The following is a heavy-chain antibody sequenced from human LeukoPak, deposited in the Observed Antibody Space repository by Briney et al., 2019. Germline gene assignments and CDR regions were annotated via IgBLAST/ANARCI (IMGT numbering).Heavy chain of an antibody. D-gene: IGHD2-15*01. V-gene: IGHV1-58*01. CDR3: AADALSSSG. CDR1: GFSFTSSA. Sequence: SVKVSCKASGFSFTSSAVQWVRLARGPRSDWIGWIVVGSGNTNYAQKFQERVTITRDMSTSTAYMELSSLRSEDTAVYYCAADALSSSGWGQGTMVTVSS. J-gene: IGHJ3*01. CDR2: IVVGSGNT.